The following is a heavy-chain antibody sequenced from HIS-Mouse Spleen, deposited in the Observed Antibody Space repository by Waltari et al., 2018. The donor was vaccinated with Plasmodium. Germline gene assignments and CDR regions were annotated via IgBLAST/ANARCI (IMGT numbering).Heavy chain of an antibody. CDR2: ISYDGSNK. Sequence: QVQLVESGGGVVQPGRSLRLSCAASVFHFSRSGLPWVRQAPGKGLEWGAVISYDGSNKYYADSVKGRFTISRDNSKNTLYLQMNSLRAEDTAVYYCAKGSAGDPVDYWGQGTLVTVSS. CDR1: VFHFSRSG. V-gene: IGHV3-30*18. CDR3: AKGSAGDPVDY. D-gene: IGHD7-27*01. J-gene: IGHJ4*02.